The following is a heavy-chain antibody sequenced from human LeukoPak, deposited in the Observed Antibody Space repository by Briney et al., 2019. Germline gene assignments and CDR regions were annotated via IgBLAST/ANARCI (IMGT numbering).Heavy chain of an antibody. CDR2: ISSSGSTI. Sequence: GGSLRLSCAASGFTFSSYEMNWVRQAPGKGLEWVSYISSSGSTIYYADSVKGRFTISRDNAKNSLYLQMNSLRAEDTAVYYCARAAGYYDRWGYYYCYYMDVWGKGTTVTVSS. CDR1: GFTFSSYE. J-gene: IGHJ6*03. V-gene: IGHV3-48*03. D-gene: IGHD3-22*01. CDR3: ARAAGYYDRWGYYYCYYMDV.